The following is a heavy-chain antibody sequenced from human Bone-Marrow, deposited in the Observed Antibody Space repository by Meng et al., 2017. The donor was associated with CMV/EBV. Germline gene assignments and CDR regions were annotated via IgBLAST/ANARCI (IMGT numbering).Heavy chain of an antibody. CDR3: AKARGIQLLLDY. D-gene: IGHD5-18*01. V-gene: IGHV3-23*01. CDR1: GFTCSSYA. J-gene: IGHJ4*02. Sequence: EVQVLESGGGLLPPGRSLSSTCAASGFTCSSYAMSWVRQAPGKGLEWVSDISGSGSSTYYADPVKGRFTISRDNSKNTLYLQMNSLRAEDTAVYYCAKARGIQLLLDYWGQGTLVTVSS. CDR2: ISGSGSST.